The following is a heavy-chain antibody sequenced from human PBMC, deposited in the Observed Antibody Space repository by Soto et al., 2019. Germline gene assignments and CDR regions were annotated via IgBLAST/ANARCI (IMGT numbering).Heavy chain of an antibody. D-gene: IGHD2-15*01. Sequence: QVQLQQWGAGLLKPSETLSLTCAVYGGSFSGYYWSWIRQPPGKGLEWIGEINHSGSTNYNPSLKRRVTISVDTSKNQFSLKLSSVTAADTAVYYCARVDCSGGSCYSHPLDYWGQGTLVTVSS. CDR3: ARVDCSGGSCYSHPLDY. CDR2: INHSGST. V-gene: IGHV4-34*01. J-gene: IGHJ4*02. CDR1: GGSFSGYY.